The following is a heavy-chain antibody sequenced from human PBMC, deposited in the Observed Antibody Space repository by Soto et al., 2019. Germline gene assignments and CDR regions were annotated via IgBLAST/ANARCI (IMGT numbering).Heavy chain of an antibody. D-gene: IGHD6-6*01. CDR2: IYYSGRT. V-gene: IGHV4-30-4*01. CDR3: AGELSNSPEYFDF. CDR1: GGSISSDYYY. J-gene: IGHJ4*02. Sequence: SETLSLTCTVSGGSISSDYYYWSWIRQPPGKGLEWIGYIYYSGRTAHNPSLKSRIIISIDTSKNQFSLSLNSLNAADTAVYYCAGELSNSPEYFDFWGLGTLVTVSS.